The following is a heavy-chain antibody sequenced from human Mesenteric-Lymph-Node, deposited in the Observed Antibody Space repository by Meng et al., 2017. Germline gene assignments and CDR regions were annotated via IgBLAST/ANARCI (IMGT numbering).Heavy chain of an antibody. CDR1: GYSISSGYY. V-gene: IGHV4-38-2*02. J-gene: IGHJ4*02. CDR2: IYHSGGT. CDR3: ARDSGSGWYEFDY. D-gene: IGHD6-19*01. Sequence: SETLSLTCTVSGYSISSGYYWGWIRQPPGKGLEWIGSIYHSGGTYYNPSLKSRVTISVDTSKNQFSLKLSSVTAADTAVYYCARDSGSGWYEFDYWGQGTLVTVSS.